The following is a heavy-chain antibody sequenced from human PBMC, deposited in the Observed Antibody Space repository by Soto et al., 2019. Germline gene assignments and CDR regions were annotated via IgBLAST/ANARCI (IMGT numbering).Heavy chain of an antibody. CDR3: ARVAAAAGTSYYYYGMDV. V-gene: IGHV1-69*01. CDR1: GGTFSSYA. CDR2: IIPIFGTA. D-gene: IGHD6-13*01. Sequence: SVKVSCKASGGTFSSYAISWVRQAPVQGLEWMGGIIPIFGTANYAQKFQGRVTITADESTSTAYMELSSLRSEDTAVYYCARVAAAAGTSYYYYGMDVWGQGTTVTVSS. J-gene: IGHJ6*02.